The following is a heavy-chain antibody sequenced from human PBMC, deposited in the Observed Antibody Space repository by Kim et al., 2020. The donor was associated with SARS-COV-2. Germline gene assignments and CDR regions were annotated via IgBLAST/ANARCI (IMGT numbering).Heavy chain of an antibody. CDR3: ARDKVVAATSGAVYYYYYGMDV. V-gene: IGHV4-34*01. CDR2: INHSGST. J-gene: IGHJ6*02. CDR1: GGSFSGYY. Sequence: SETLSLTCAVYGGSFSGYYWSWIRQPPGKGLEWIGEINHSGSTNYNPSLKSRVTISVDTSKNQFSLKLSSVTAADTAVYYCARDKVVAATSGAVYYYYYGMDVWGQGTTVTVSS. D-gene: IGHD2-15*01.